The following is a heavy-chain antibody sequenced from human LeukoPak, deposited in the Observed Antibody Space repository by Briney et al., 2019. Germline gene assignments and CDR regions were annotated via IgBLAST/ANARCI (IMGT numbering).Heavy chain of an antibody. CDR1: GFTFDDYA. CDR3: AKDISYGSGTGMDV. D-gene: IGHD3-10*01. V-gene: IGHV3-9*01. Sequence: GGSLRLSCAASGFTFDDYAMHWVRHAPGKGLEWVSGISWNSGSIGYADSVKGRFTISRDNAKNSLYLQMNSLRAEDTALYYCAKDISYGSGTGMDVWGQGTTVTVSS. CDR2: ISWNSGSI. J-gene: IGHJ6*02.